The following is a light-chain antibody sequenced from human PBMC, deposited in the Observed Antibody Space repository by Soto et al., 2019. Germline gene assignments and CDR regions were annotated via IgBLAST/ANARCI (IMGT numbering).Light chain of an antibody. CDR3: QHYDNLPPFT. Sequence: DIQMTQSPSALSASVGARVIITCQASQDIRTSLSWFQQKPGRAPKLLIYGESNLETGVPSRFRGSGSGTDFTFTISSLQTEDIATYYCQHYDNLPPFTFGPGTKVDIK. CDR1: QDIRTS. J-gene: IGKJ3*01. CDR2: GES. V-gene: IGKV1-33*01.